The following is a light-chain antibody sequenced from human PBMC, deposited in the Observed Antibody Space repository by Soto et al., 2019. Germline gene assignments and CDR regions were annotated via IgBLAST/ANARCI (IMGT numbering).Light chain of an antibody. J-gene: IGLJ2*01. CDR1: SSNIGAGYH. CDR3: QSYDGNLSGRI. CDR2: DNI. V-gene: IGLV1-40*01. Sequence: QSVLTQPPSVSGAPGQRVTISCTGSSSNIGAGYHVHWYQQLPGTAPKLLIYDNINRPSGVPDRFSGSKSGTSASLAITGLLAEDEADYYCQSYDGNLSGRIFGGGTKLTVL.